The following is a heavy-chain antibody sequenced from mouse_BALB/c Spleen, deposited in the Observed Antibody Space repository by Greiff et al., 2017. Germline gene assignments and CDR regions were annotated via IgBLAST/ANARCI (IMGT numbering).Heavy chain of an antibody. Sequence: EVMLVESGGGLVKPGGSLKLSCAASGFTFSSYAMSWVRQTPEKRLEWVATISSGGSYTYYPDSVKGRFTISRDNAKNTLYLQMSSLRSEDTAMYYCARNPAYYGNYGYYFDYWGQGTTLTVSS. V-gene: IGHV5-9-1*01. D-gene: IGHD2-10*01. CDR3: ARNPAYYGNYGYYFDY. J-gene: IGHJ2*01. CDR2: ISSGGSYT. CDR1: GFTFSSYA.